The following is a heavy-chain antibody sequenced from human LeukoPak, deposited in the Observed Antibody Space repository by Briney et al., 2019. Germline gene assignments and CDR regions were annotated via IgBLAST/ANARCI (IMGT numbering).Heavy chain of an antibody. J-gene: IGHJ4*02. CDR2: SRNKANGHTT. V-gene: IGHV3-72*01. CDR3: ARAGTDIAAAGNFDY. D-gene: IGHD6-13*01. CDR1: GFTFSDHY. Sequence: SGGSLRLSCAASGFTFSDHYMDWVRQAPGKGLEWVGRSRNKANGHTTQYAASVKGRFTISRDDSKNSLYLQMDSLKTEDTAVYYCARAGTDIAAAGNFDYWGQGTLVTVSS.